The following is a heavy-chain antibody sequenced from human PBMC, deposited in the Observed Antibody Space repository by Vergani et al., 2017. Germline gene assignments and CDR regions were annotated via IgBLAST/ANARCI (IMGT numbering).Heavy chain of an antibody. CDR3: ARGTRYDLWSGYYSYYYYYGMDV. CDR1: GFTFSSYG. J-gene: IGHJ6*02. D-gene: IGHD3-3*01. V-gene: IGHV3-30*03. CDR2: ISYDGSNK. Sequence: QVQLVESGGGVVQPGRSLRLSCAASGFTFSSYGMHWVRQAPGKGLEWVAVISYDGSNKYYADSVKGRFTISRDNSKNTLYLQMNSLRAEDTAVYYCARGTRYDLWSGYYSYYYYYGMDVWGQGTTVTVSS.